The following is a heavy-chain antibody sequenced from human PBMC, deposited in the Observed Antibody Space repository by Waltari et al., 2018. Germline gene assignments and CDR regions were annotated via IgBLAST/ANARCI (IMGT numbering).Heavy chain of an antibody. D-gene: IGHD6-13*01. Sequence: QVQLQESGPGLVKPSETLSLTCNVSGGSMSHYSWSWVRRPPGKGLEWIGYIYYSGTTNYNPALKSRVTMAVDTSKNQFSLKLTSVTAADTAVYYCARGSGRQLTYWGQGTLVTVSS. CDR1: GGSMSHYS. CDR2: IYYSGTT. V-gene: IGHV4-59*01. CDR3: ARGSGRQLTY. J-gene: IGHJ4*02.